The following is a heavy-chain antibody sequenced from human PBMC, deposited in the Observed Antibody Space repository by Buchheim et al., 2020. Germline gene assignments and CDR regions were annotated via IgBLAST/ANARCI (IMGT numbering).Heavy chain of an antibody. CDR2: IYYSGST. Sequence: QVQLQESGPGLVKPSETLSLTCTVSGGSISSYYWSWIRQPPGKGLEWIGYIYYSGSTNYNPSLKSRVTISVDTSKNQFSLKLSSVTAADTAVYYCERDHGRDSSGWTALLYWGQGTL. CDR1: GGSISSYY. V-gene: IGHV4-59*01. J-gene: IGHJ4*02. CDR3: ERDHGRDSSGWTALLY. D-gene: IGHD6-19*01.